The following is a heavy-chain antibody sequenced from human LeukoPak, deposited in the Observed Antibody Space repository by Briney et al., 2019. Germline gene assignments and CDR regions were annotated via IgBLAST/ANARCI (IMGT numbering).Heavy chain of an antibody. V-gene: IGHV3-48*03. J-gene: IGHJ4*02. Sequence: GGSLRLSCAVSGFTFSTYEMNWVRQAPGKGLEWVSYINSDYSLRYADSVKGRFTISRDNSKNTLYLQMNSLRAEDTAVYYCARGYAEQVWFDYWGQGTLVTVSS. D-gene: IGHD4-17*01. CDR3: ARGYAEQVWFDY. CDR1: GFTFSTYE. CDR2: INSDYSL.